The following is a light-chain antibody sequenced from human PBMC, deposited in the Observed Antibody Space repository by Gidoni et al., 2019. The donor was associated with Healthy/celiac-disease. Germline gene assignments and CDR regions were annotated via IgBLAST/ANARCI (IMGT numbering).Light chain of an antibody. CDR2: AAS. CDR3: QQCYSTRALT. V-gene: IGKV1-39*01. Sequence: EIQMTPSSCSLSASVGDRVTITFRAGQSISSYLNCYQQKPGKAPKTLIYAASSVQSGVPSRFGGSGSGTVFTLTISSLQPEDFAAYYCQQCYSTRALTFGGGTKVEIK. J-gene: IGKJ4*01. CDR1: QSISSY.